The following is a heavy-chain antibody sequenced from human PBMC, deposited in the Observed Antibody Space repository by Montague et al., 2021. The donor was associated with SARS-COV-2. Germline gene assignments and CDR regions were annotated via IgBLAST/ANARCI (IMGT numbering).Heavy chain of an antibody. V-gene: IGHV3-74*01. Sequence: SLRLSCAASGFTFSSHWMHWVRQLPGKGLLWVSRINTDGTITNYADSVKGRFTISRDNAKNSMYLQMNSLRVEDTAVYYCATARTVAPGYGFDPWGQGTLVTVSS. J-gene: IGHJ5*02. CDR1: GFTFSSHW. CDR2: INTDGTIT. CDR3: ATARTVAPGYGFDP. D-gene: IGHD3-9*01.